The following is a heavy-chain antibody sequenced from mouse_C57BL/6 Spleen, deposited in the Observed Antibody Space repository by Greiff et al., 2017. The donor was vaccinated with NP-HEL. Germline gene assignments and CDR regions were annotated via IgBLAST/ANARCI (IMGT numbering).Heavy chain of an antibody. V-gene: IGHV1-82*01. J-gene: IGHJ1*03. CDR3: ARDTVDGWYFDV. D-gene: IGHD1-1*01. CDR2: IYPGDGDT. Sequence: VQLQQSGPELVKPGASVKISCKASGYAFSSSWMNWVKQRPGKGLEWIGRIYPGDGDTNYNGKFKGKATLTADKSSSTAYMQLSSLTSEDSAVYFWARDTVDGWYFDVWGTGTTVTVSS. CDR1: GYAFSSSW.